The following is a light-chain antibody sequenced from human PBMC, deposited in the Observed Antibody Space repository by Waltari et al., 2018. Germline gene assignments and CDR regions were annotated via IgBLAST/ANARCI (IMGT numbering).Light chain of an antibody. CDR3: SSYTSSSTLV. J-gene: IGLJ2*01. CDR1: SSDVGGYNY. Sequence: QSALTQPASESGSTGQSITISCTGTSSDVGGYNYVSWYQQHPGKAPKLMIYDVSNRPSGVSNRFSGSKSVTTASLTISGLHAEDDADYYCSSYTSSSTLVFGVGTKLTVL. CDR2: DVS. V-gene: IGLV2-14*03.